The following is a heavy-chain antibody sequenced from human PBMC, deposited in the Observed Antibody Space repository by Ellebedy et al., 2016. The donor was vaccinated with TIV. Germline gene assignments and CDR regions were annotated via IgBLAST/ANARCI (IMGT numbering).Heavy chain of an antibody. CDR1: GFTFSSYG. V-gene: IGHV3-48*04. D-gene: IGHD2-2*01. J-gene: IGHJ3*01. Sequence: GGSLRLSXAASGFTFSSYGMHWVRQAPGKGLEWVSYISSSSSTIYYADSVKGRFTISRDNAKNSLYLQMNSLRAEDTAVYYCARDLTIVVVPAARSGVGTDAFDVWGQGTMVTVSS. CDR3: ARDLTIVVVPAARSGVGTDAFDV. CDR2: ISSSSSTI.